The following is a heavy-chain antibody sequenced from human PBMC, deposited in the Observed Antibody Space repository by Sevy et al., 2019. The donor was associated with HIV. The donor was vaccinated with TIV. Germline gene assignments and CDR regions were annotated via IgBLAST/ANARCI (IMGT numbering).Heavy chain of an antibody. CDR1: GFTFNSYC. D-gene: IGHD5-12*01. CDR2: IKQDGSEK. V-gene: IGHV3-7*01. J-gene: IGHJ6*02. CDR3: AREGSPYDTYYYYYGMDV. Sequence: GGSLRLSCAASGFTFNSYCMSWVHQAPGKGLEWVANIKQDGSEKYYVDSVKGRFTISRDNSQNSLFLQMNTLRAEDTAVYYCAREGSPYDTYYYYYGMDVWGQGTTVTVSS.